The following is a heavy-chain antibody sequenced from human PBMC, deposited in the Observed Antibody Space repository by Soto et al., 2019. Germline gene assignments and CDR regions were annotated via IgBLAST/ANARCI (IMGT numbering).Heavy chain of an antibody. CDR3: ARARGYSYGPEY. D-gene: IGHD5-18*01. CDR1: GVFISNSY. V-gene: IGHV4-59*01. J-gene: IGHJ4*02. Sequence: SETLSLTCTVSGVFISNSYWAWIRQSPEKGLECIGYIFYSGSTNYNPSLQSRVTISVDTSKNQFSLTLSSVTAADTAVYYCARARGYSYGPEYWGQGTLVTVSS. CDR2: IFYSGST.